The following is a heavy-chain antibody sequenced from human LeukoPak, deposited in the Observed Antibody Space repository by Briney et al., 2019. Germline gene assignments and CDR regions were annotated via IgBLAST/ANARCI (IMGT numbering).Heavy chain of an antibody. V-gene: IGHV1-69*13. CDR2: IIPIFGTA. D-gene: IGHD3-9*01. J-gene: IGHJ6*04. Sequence: SVKLSCKASGGTFSSYAISWVRQAPGQGLEWMGGIIPIFGTANYAQKFQGRVTSTADESTSTASMELSSLRSEDTAVYYCAKGLYDILTGYYPHPKSYYYYGMDVWGKGTTVTVSS. CDR3: AKGLYDILTGYYPHPKSYYYYGMDV. CDR1: GGTFSSYA.